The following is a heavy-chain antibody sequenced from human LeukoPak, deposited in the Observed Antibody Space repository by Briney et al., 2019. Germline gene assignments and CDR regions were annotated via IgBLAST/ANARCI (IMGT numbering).Heavy chain of an antibody. CDR3: AKRRSEWELPSFDY. V-gene: IGHV3-23*01. CDR1: GFIFSNYA. Sequence: GGSLRLSCIGSGFIFSNYAMRWVRQAPGRGLQWVSSISGSDGSTYHADSVEGRFSISGDNPKNTLYLRMNSLRAEDTAVYYCAKRRSEWELPSFDYWGQGTLVTVSS. D-gene: IGHD1-26*01. J-gene: IGHJ4*02. CDR2: ISGSDGST.